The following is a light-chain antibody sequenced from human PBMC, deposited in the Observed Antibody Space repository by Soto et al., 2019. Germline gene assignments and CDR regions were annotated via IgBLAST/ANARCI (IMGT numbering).Light chain of an antibody. CDR3: QQSYSPPRT. Sequence: DIQMTQSPSSLSASIGDRVNITCRASQSVRTHLNWYHQKPGKAPELLIYAASSLQAGVPSRFSGSGSGTDFTLTISRLQPADFVDYYCQQSYSPPRTFGQGTNLEIK. V-gene: IGKV1-39*01. J-gene: IGKJ2*01. CDR1: QSVRTH. CDR2: AAS.